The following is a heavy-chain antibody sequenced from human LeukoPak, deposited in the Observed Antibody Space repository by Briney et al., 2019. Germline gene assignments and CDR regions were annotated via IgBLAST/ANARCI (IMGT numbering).Heavy chain of an antibody. V-gene: IGHV4-59*08. CDR2: IYYSGST. J-gene: IGHJ4*02. CDR1: GGSISSYY. CDR3: ARWYCYDSSGYSPGWYFDY. Sequence: SETLSLTCTVSGGSISSYYWSWIRQPPGKGLEWIGYIYYSGSTNYNPSLKSRVTISVDTSKNQFSLKLSSVTAADTAVYYCARWYCYDSSGYSPGWYFDYWGQGTLVTVSS. D-gene: IGHD3-22*01.